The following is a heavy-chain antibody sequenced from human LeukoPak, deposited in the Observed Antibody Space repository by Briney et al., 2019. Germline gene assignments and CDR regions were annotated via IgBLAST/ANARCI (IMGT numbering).Heavy chain of an antibody. CDR2: IYYSGST. CDR3: ARLYGNFQNYYDY. Sequence: SETLSLTCTVSGGSISSIRYYWGWIRQPPGKGLEWIGHIYYSGSTFYNPSLKSRVTISVDTSKNQFSLKLRSVTAADTAMFYCARLYGNFQNYYDYWGQGTLVAVSS. D-gene: IGHD1-7*01. V-gene: IGHV4-39*07. CDR1: GGSISSIRYY. J-gene: IGHJ4*02.